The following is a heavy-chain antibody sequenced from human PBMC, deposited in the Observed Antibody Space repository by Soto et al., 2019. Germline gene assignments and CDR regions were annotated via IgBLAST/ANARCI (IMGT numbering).Heavy chain of an antibody. CDR1: GFTFTSSA. CDR3: AADAKVVNSIIPLDV. D-gene: IGHD3-22*01. Sequence: SVKVSCKASGFTFTSSAMQWVRQARGQRLEWIGWIVVGSGNTNYAQKFQERVTITRDMSTSTAYMELSSLRSEDTAVYYCAADAKVVNSIIPLDVRGQGTTVTVSS. CDR2: IVVGSGNT. V-gene: IGHV1-58*02. J-gene: IGHJ6*02.